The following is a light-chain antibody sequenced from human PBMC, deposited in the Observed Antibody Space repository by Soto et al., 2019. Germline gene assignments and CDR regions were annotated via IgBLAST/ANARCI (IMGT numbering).Light chain of an antibody. J-gene: IGLJ3*02. CDR1: SSDVGSYDL. CDR2: EGT. Sequence: QSALTQPASVSGPPGQSIVISCNGSSSDVGSYDLVSWYLQYPGKAPKVIIFEGTKRPSGVSDRFSGSKSGNTASLTISGLQTEDEADYYCAAWDDSVNGPVFGGGTKVTVL. V-gene: IGLV2-23*01. CDR3: AAWDDSVNGPV.